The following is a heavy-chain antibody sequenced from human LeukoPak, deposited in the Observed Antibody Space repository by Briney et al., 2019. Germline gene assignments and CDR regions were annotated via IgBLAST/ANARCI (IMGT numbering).Heavy chain of an antibody. CDR2: IYYSGST. V-gene: IGHV4-61*05. Sequence: SETLSLTCTVSGGSISSSSYYWGWIRQPPGKGLEWIGYIYYSGSTNYNPSLKSRVTISVDTSKNQFSLKLSSVTAADTAVYYCASSCSTSCYYDAFDIWGQGTMVTVSS. CDR1: GGSISSSSYY. D-gene: IGHD2-2*01. CDR3: ASSCSTSCYYDAFDI. J-gene: IGHJ3*02.